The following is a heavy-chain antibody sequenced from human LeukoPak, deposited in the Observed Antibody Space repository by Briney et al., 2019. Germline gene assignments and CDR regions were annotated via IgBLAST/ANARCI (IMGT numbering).Heavy chain of an antibody. D-gene: IGHD2-21*02. CDR3: ARGRKGDRTFVY. Sequence: SETLSLTCAVYGGSFSGYYWSWIRQPPGKGLEWIGEINHSGSTNYNPSLKSRVTISVDTSKNQFSLKLSSVTAADTAVYYCARGRKGDRTFVYWGQGTLVTVSS. CDR2: INHSGST. CDR1: GGSFSGYY. J-gene: IGHJ4*02. V-gene: IGHV4-34*01.